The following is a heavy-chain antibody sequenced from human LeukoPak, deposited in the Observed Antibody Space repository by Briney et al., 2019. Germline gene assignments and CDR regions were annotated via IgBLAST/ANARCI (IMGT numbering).Heavy chain of an antibody. V-gene: IGHV3-30*04. Sequence: PGTSLRLSCVASGITLSTYAMHWVRQAPGKGLEWVTVISYHGSDKYYVDSVKGRFTISRDNSKNTLYLQMNSLRTEDTAFFYCARAINSAWYNIDYWGQGTLVTVSS. CDR1: GITLSTYA. CDR3: ARAINSAWYNIDY. J-gene: IGHJ4*02. D-gene: IGHD6-19*01. CDR2: ISYHGSDK.